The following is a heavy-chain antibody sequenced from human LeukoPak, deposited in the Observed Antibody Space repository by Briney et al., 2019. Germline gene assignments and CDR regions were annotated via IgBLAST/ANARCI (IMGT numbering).Heavy chain of an antibody. Sequence: GGPLRLSCAASGFTFSSYAMSWVRQAPGKGLEWVSGLSGSGGSTDYADSVKGRFTISRDNSKNTLYLQMHSLRAEDTAFYYCAKAAYSSGYYNYFDYWGQGTLVTVSS. D-gene: IGHD3-22*01. CDR2: LSGSGGST. CDR3: AKAAYSSGYYNYFDY. J-gene: IGHJ4*02. V-gene: IGHV3-23*01. CDR1: GFTFSSYA.